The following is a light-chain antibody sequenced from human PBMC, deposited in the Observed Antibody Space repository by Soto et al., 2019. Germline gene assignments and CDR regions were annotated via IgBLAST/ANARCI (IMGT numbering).Light chain of an antibody. CDR1: SSNIGAGYD. J-gene: IGLJ2*01. Sequence: QAVVTQPPSVSGAPGQRVTISCTGSSSNIGAGYDVHWYQQLPGTAPKLLIYVNNNRPSGVPDRFSGSKSGTSASLAITGLQAEDEADYYCQSYDSSLSGDVVFGGGTKVTVL. CDR3: QSYDSSLSGDVV. CDR2: VNN. V-gene: IGLV1-40*01.